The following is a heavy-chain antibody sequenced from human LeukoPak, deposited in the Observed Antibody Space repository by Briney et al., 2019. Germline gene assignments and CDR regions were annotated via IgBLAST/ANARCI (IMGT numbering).Heavy chain of an antibody. CDR2: ISGSGGST. Sequence: PGGSLRLSCAASGFTFSSYAMSWVRQAPGKGLEWVSAISGSGGSTYYADSVKGRFTISRDNSKNTLYLQMNSLRAKDTAVYYCAKPHYYDSSGYSYWGQGTLVTVSS. CDR3: AKPHYYDSSGYSY. CDR1: GFTFSSYA. V-gene: IGHV3-23*01. D-gene: IGHD3-22*01. J-gene: IGHJ4*02.